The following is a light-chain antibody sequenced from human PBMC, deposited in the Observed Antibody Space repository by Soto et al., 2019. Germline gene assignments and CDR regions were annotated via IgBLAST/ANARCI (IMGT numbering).Light chain of an antibody. V-gene: IGKV1-39*01. CDR1: QSISSY. CDR2: AAS. J-gene: IGKJ3*01. Sequence: DIQMTQSPSSLSASVGDRVTITCRASQSISSYLNWYQQKPGKAPKLLIYAASSLQSGVPSRFSGSGSGTDFTLTISSLQPEDFPTYYCQQSYSTPFTFGHGTKVDIK. CDR3: QQSYSTPFT.